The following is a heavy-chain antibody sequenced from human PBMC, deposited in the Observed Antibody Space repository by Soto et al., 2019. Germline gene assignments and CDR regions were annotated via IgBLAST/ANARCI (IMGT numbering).Heavy chain of an antibody. V-gene: IGHV3-73*01. J-gene: IGHJ4*02. D-gene: IGHD6-13*01. CDR1: GFTFSGSA. CDR2: IRSKANSYAT. CDR3: TRHDSIAATRY. Sequence: EVQLVESGGGLVQPGGSLKLSCAASGFTFSGSAMHWVRQASGKGLEWVGRIRSKANSYATAYAASVKGRFTISRDDSKNTAYLQMNSLKTEDTAVYYRTRHDSIAATRYWGQGTLVTVSS.